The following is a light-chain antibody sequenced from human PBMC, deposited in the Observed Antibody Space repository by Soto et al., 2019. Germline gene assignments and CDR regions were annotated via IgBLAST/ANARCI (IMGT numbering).Light chain of an antibody. J-gene: IGKJ1*01. CDR3: QQYNNWAPWT. Sequence: EIVMTQSPATLSVSPGARATLSCRASQSVSSNLAWYQQKPGQAPRLLIYGASTRATGIPARFSGSGSGTEFTITISSVQSEDFGVYYCQQYNNWAPWTFGGGTKVEIK. V-gene: IGKV3-15*01. CDR1: QSVSSN. CDR2: GAS.